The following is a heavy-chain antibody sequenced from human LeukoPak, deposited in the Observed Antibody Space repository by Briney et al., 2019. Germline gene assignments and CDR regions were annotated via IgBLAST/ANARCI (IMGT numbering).Heavy chain of an antibody. V-gene: IGHV5-51*01. D-gene: IGHD2-21*02. Sequence: GESLKISWTGFGYSFTTYWIGRVRQMPGKGLDWMGIIYTGDPDATYSPSLQGQVTISVDKSISTAYLQWSSLKASDTAMYYCARQGRIVVVTTTHDAFDIWGQGRMVTVSS. CDR3: ARQGRIVVVTTTHDAFDI. CDR2: IYTGDPDA. J-gene: IGHJ3*02. CDR1: GYSFTTYW.